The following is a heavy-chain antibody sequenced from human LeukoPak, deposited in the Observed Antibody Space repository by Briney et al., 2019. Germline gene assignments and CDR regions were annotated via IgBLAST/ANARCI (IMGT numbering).Heavy chain of an antibody. CDR1: GFTFNNYA. CDR3: ARDYADYAGYFFFDY. CDR2: ISDGGETT. D-gene: IGHD4-17*01. J-gene: IGHJ4*02. Sequence: GGSLRLSCAASGFTFNNYAMNWVRQAPGKGLEWVSSISDGGETTYYADSAKGRFTISRDNSQNTLYLQMNSLRAEDTAVYYCARDYADYAGYFFFDYWGQGTLVTVSS. V-gene: IGHV3-23*01.